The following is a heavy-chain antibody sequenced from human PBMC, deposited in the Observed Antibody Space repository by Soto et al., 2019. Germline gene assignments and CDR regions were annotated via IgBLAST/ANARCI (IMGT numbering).Heavy chain of an antibody. D-gene: IGHD4-17*01. CDR3: TMTTVTTSPYWYFDL. V-gene: IGHV3-30-3*01. J-gene: IGHJ2*01. CDR1: GFTFSSYA. CDR2: ISYDGSNK. Sequence: QVQLVESGGGVVQPGRSLRLSCAASGFTFSSYAMHWVRQAPGKGLEWVAVISYDGSNKYYADSVKGRFTISRDNSKNTLYLHMNSLRAEDTAVYFTTMTTVTTSPYWYFDLWGRGTLVTVSS.